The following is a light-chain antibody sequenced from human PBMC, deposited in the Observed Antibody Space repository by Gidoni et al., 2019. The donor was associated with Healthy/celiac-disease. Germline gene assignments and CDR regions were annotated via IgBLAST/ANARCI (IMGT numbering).Light chain of an antibody. CDR2: DVN. V-gene: IGLV2-23*02. J-gene: IGLJ1*01. Sequence: QSALTQPASVSGSPGQSITISCTGTSSDVGSYDLVSLYQQHPGKAPKLMIYDVNKRPSGVSNRFSGSKSGNTASLTISGLQAEDEADYYCCSYAGSSTYVFGTGTKVTVL. CDR1: SSDVGSYDL. CDR3: CSYAGSSTYV.